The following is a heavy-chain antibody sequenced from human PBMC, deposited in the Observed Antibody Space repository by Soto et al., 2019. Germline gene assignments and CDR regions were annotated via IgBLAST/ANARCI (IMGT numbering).Heavy chain of an antibody. J-gene: IGHJ3*02. CDR1: GGSISSYY. Sequence: SETLSLTCTVSGGSISSYYWSWIRQPPGKGLEWIGYIYYSGSTNYNPSLKSQVTISVDTSKNQFSLKLSSVTAADTAVYYCARGKVGATRNDAFDIWGQGTMVTVSS. V-gene: IGHV4-59*01. CDR3: ARGKVGATRNDAFDI. CDR2: IYYSGST. D-gene: IGHD1-26*01.